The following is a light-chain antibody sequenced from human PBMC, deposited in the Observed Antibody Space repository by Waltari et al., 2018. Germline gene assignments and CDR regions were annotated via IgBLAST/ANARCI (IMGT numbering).Light chain of an antibody. V-gene: IGKV3-20*01. CDR1: QRVANSY. J-gene: IGKJ1*01. CDR2: AAS. CDR3: HQYGNSART. Sequence: VLTQSPGTLSLSPGERATLSCRASQRVANSYLAWYQQRPGQAPRLLIYAASSRATGIPDRFSGRVSGTDFTLTISRLEPEDSAVYYCHQYGNSARTFGQGTKVEIK.